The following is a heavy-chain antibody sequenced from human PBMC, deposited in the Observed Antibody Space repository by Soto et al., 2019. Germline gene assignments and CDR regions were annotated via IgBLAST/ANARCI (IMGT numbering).Heavy chain of an antibody. CDR1: GYTLTELS. Sequence: GASVKVSCKVSGYTLTELSMHWVRQAPGKGLEWMGGFDPEDGETIYAQKFQGRVTMTEDTSTDTAYMELSSLRSEDTAVYYCATRGYCSGGSCYSGGYYYYYYMDVWGKGTTVTVSS. D-gene: IGHD2-15*01. J-gene: IGHJ6*03. CDR2: FDPEDGET. V-gene: IGHV1-24*01. CDR3: ATRGYCSGGSCYSGGYYYYYYMDV.